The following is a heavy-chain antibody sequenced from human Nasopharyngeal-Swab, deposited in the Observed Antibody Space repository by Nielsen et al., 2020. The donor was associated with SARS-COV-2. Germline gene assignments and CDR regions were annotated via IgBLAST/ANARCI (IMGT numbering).Heavy chain of an antibody. Sequence: VCQAPGKGVEWEAVIWYDGSNKYYADSVKGRFTISRDNYKNTLYLQMNSLRAEDTAVYYCARESSWPNGGFDYWGQGTLVTVSS. V-gene: IGHV3-33*01. CDR2: IWYDGSNK. D-gene: IGHD7-27*01. J-gene: IGHJ4*02. CDR3: ARESSWPNGGFDY.